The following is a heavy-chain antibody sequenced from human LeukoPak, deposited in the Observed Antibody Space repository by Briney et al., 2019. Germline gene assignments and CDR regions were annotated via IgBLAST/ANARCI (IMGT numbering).Heavy chain of an antibody. Sequence: ASVKVSCKTSGYSFTSSGITWVRQAPGQGLEWMGRIIPIFGTANYAQKFQGRVTITADKSTSTAYMELSSLRSEDTAVYYCARKAVAGTGGDYWGQGTLVTVSS. D-gene: IGHD6-19*01. CDR2: IIPIFGTA. CDR3: ARKAVAGTGGDY. J-gene: IGHJ4*02. CDR1: GYSFTSSG. V-gene: IGHV1-69*06.